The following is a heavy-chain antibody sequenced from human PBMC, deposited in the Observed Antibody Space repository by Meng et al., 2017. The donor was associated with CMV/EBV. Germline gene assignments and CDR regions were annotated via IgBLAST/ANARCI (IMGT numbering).Heavy chain of an antibody. CDR3: ARDNWGLGWFDP. J-gene: IGHJ5*02. V-gene: IGHV3-53*01. CDR2: IYSGGST. D-gene: IGHD3-16*01. CDR1: GFTVSSNY. Sequence: EGPVVESGGGWLKPGGSLRLSCAASGFTVSSNYMSWVRQAPGKGLEWVSVIYSGGSTYYADSVKGRFTISRDNSKNTLYLQMNSLRAEDTAVYYCARDNWGLGWFDPWGQGTLVTVSS.